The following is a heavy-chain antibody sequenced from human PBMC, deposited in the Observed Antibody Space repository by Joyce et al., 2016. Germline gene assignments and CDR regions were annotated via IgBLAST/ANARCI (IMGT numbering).Heavy chain of an antibody. Sequence: QVQLQQWGAGLLKPSETLSLTCAVSGGPFRGFFWTWVRQPPGKGLAWIGDINNSGATNYNPSLKPRVTLSVDTSKNQFSLKLTSLSAADTAVYYCARSQWLAPLMYWGQGTPVTVSS. CDR2: INNSGAT. CDR1: GGPFRGFF. J-gene: IGHJ4*02. D-gene: IGHD6-19*01. V-gene: IGHV4-34*01. CDR3: ARSQWLAPLMY.